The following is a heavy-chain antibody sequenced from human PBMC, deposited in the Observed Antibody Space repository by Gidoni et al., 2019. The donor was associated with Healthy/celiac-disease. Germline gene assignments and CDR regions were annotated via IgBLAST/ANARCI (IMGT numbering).Heavy chain of an antibody. CDR1: GYTLTELS. CDR2: FDPEDGET. CDR3: ATWAIVVVVAAKEEINDY. Sequence: QVQLVQSGAEVKKPGASVKVACKVSGYTLTELSMHWLRQAPGKGLEWMGGFDPEDGETIYAQKFQGRVTMTEDTSTDTAYMELSSLRSEDTAVYYCATWAIVVVVAAKEEINDYWGQGTLVTVSS. V-gene: IGHV1-24*01. D-gene: IGHD2-15*01. J-gene: IGHJ4*02.